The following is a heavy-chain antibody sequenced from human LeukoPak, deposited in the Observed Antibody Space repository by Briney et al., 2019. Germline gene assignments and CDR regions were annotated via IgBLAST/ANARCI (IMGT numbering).Heavy chain of an antibody. V-gene: IGHV3-30*18. CDR1: GFTFSNFG. D-gene: IGHD3-16*01. CDR3: AKDYANDAFDI. CDR2: ISLDGGQK. Sequence: GGSLRLSCAASGFTFSNFGMHWVRQAPGKGLEWVAVISLDGGQKYYADSVKGRFTISRDNSKNTLYLQMNSLRTEDTAEFYCAKDYANDAFDIWGEGTMVTVSS. J-gene: IGHJ3*02.